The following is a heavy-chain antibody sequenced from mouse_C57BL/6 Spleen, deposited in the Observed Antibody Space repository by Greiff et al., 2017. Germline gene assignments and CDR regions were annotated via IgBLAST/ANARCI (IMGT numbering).Heavy chain of an antibody. CDR1: GFTFSSYG. J-gene: IGHJ4*01. Sequence: EVKLMESGGDLVKPGGSLKLSCAASGFTFSSYGMSWVRQTPDKRLEWVATISSGGSYNDYPDSVQGRFTMSRDNAKNTLYLQMRSLKSEDTAMYNGARGDYYGSSYDAMDYWGQGTSVTVSS. D-gene: IGHD1-1*01. CDR2: ISSGGSYN. CDR3: ARGDYYGSSYDAMDY. V-gene: IGHV5-6*01.